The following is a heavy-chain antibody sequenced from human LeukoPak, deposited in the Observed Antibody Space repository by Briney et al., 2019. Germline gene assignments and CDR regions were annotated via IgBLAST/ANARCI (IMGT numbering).Heavy chain of an antibody. Sequence: GGSLRLSCAASGFTFSKAWMNWVRQAPGKGLEWVAVISYDGSNKYYADSVKGRFTISRDNSKNTLYLQMNSLRAEDTAMYYCAKDQRYSSSPRYYYYYGMDVWGQGTTVTVSS. V-gene: IGHV3-30*18. CDR2: ISYDGSNK. D-gene: IGHD6-6*01. CDR1: GFTFSKAW. CDR3: AKDQRYSSSPRYYYYYGMDV. J-gene: IGHJ6*02.